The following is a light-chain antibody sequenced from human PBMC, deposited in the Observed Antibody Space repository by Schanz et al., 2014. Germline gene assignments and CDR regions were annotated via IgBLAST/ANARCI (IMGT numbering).Light chain of an antibody. J-gene: IGLJ2*01. Sequence: APGQSVTIPCTGTSSDVGGFKYVSWYQQHPGKAPKLMIYEVNKRPSGVPDRFSGSKSCTPASLTVSGLQAEDEADYYCSSYAGNNKLLFGGGTKLTVL. CDR1: SSDVGGFKY. CDR2: EVN. CDR3: SSYAGNNKLL. V-gene: IGLV2-8*01.